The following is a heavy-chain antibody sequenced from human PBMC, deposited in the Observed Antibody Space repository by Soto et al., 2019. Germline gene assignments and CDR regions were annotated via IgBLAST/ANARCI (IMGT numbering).Heavy chain of an antibody. CDR3: AKAGYYDILTGYNWFDP. V-gene: IGHV3-23*01. CDR2: ISGSGGST. Sequence: GGSLRLSCAASGFTFSSYAMSWVRQAPGKGLEWVSAISGSGGSTYYADSVKGRFTISRDNSKNTLYLQMNSLRAEDTAVYYCAKAGYYDILTGYNWFDPWGQGTLVTVSS. CDR1: GFTFSSYA. J-gene: IGHJ5*02. D-gene: IGHD3-9*01.